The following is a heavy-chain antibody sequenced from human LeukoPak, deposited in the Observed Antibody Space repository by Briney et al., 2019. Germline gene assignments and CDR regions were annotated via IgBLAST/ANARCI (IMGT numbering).Heavy chain of an antibody. CDR1: GGSISSSSYY. Sequence: KSSETLSLTCTVSGGSISSSSYYWGWIRQPPGKGLEWIGSIYYSGSTYYNPSLKSRVTISVDTSKNQFSLKLSSVTAADTAVYYCARGSIAARWNWFDPWGQGTLVTVCS. J-gene: IGHJ5*02. CDR3: ARGSIAARWNWFDP. V-gene: IGHV4-39*01. D-gene: IGHD6-6*01. CDR2: IYYSGST.